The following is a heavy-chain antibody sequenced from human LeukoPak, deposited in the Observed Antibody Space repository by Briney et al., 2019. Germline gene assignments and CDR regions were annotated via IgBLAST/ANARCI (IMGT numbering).Heavy chain of an antibody. Sequence: PSETLSLTCTVAGGSISSHYWSWIRQPPGKGLEWIGYIYYSGSTNYNPSLKSRVTISVDTSKTQFSLKLSSVTAADTAVYCCARYSSSWYWFDPWGQGTLVTVSS. CDR2: IYYSGST. V-gene: IGHV4-59*11. J-gene: IGHJ5*02. CDR3: ARYSSSWYWFDP. D-gene: IGHD6-13*01. CDR1: GGSISSHY.